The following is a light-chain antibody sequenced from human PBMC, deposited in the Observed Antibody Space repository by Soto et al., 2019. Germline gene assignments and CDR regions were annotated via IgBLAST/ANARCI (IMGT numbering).Light chain of an antibody. J-gene: IGKJ1*01. CDR1: QSVSSW. V-gene: IGKV1-5*03. CDR3: QQYNSFPWT. CDR2: KAS. Sequence: DIQMTQSPSTLSASVGDRVTITCRASQSVSSWLAWYQQKPGRAPNLLIYKASNLETGVPSRFSGSGSGTEFTLIISSLQPDDFATYYCQQYNSFPWTFSQGTKVDI.